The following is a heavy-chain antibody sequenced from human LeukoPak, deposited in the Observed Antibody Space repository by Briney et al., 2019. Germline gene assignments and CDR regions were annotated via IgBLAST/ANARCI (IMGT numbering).Heavy chain of an antibody. Sequence: GGSLRLSCAASGFTFSSYWMHWVRQAPGKGLVWVSRINSDGSSTSYADSVKGRFTISRDNAKKSVYLQMNSLRAEDTAVYYCARGSTYSSGWYTGFDYWGQGTLVTVSS. CDR2: INSDGSST. V-gene: IGHV3-74*01. CDR1: GFTFSSYW. CDR3: ARGSTYSSGWYTGFDY. J-gene: IGHJ4*02. D-gene: IGHD6-19*01.